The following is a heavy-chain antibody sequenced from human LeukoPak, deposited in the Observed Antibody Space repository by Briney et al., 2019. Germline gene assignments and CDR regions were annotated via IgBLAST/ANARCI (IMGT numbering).Heavy chain of an antibody. CDR3: AKDIFTGIAAAGIFDY. CDR2: ISWNSGSI. V-gene: IGHV3-9*01. D-gene: IGHD6-13*01. J-gene: IGHJ4*02. CDR1: GFTFDDYA. Sequence: GRSQRLSCAASGFTFDDYAMHWVRQAPGKGLEWVSGISWNSGSIGYADSVKGRFTISRDNAKNSLYLQMNSLRAEDTALYYCAKDIFTGIAAAGIFDYWGQGTLVTVSS.